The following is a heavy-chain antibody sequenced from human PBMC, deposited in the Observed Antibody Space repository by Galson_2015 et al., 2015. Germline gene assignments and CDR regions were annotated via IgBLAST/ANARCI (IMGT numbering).Heavy chain of an antibody. Sequence: SLRLSCAASGFTFSSYSMNWVRQAPGKGLEWVSYISSGSTTIYYADSVKGRFTIYRDNAKNSLYLQMNSLRDEDTAVYYCARDPKLYDSSGYYYDAFDIWGQGTMVTVSS. V-gene: IGHV3-48*02. CDR3: ARDPKLYDSSGYYYDAFDI. J-gene: IGHJ3*02. D-gene: IGHD3-22*01. CDR1: GFTFSSYS. CDR2: ISSGSTTI.